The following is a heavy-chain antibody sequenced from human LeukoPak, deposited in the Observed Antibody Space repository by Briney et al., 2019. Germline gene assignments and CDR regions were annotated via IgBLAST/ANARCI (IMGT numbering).Heavy chain of an antibody. J-gene: IGHJ6*02. CDR3: ARLRYYGMDV. Sequence: SDTLSLTRTLSGGSISSYYWGWVRQPPGKGLEWIGYIYDSGSTNYNPSLKSRVTISVDTSKYQFSLKLSSVTAADTAVYYCARLRYYGMDVWGQGTTVTVSS. V-gene: IGHV4-59*07. CDR1: GGSISSYY. CDR2: IYDSGST.